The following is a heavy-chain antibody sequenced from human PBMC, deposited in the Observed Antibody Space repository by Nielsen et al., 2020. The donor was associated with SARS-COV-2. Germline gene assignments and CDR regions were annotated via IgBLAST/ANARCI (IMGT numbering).Heavy chain of an antibody. J-gene: IGHJ6*02. Sequence: GESLKISCAASGFTFSIYAMIWVRQAPGKGLEWVSGISGSGGSTYYADSVKGRFTISRDNSKNTLYLQMNSLRAEDAAIYYCARAAIVVVPDMDVWGPGTTVTVSS. V-gene: IGHV3-23*01. CDR3: ARAAIVVVPDMDV. CDR1: GFTFSIYA. D-gene: IGHD2-2*01. CDR2: ISGSGGST.